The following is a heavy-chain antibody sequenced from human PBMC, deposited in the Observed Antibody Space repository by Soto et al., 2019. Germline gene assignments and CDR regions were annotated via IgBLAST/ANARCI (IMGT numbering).Heavy chain of an antibody. CDR3: ARHLGDGIYYYYMDV. D-gene: IGHD2-21*02. V-gene: IGHV4-59*08. J-gene: IGHJ6*03. CDR2: IYYSGST. Sequence: SETLSLTYTVSGGSISSYYWSWIRQPPGKGLEWIGYIYYSGSTNYNPSLKSRVTISVDTSKNQFSLKLSSVTAADTAVYYCARHLGDGIYYYYMDVWGKGTTVTVSS. CDR1: GGSISSYY.